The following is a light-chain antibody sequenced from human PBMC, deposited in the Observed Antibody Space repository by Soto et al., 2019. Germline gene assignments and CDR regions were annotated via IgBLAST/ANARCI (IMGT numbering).Light chain of an antibody. V-gene: IGLV2-14*01. J-gene: IGLJ1*01. CDR3: SSYTSNSTLYV. CDR1: SSDVGGYKY. Sequence: QSALTQPASVSGSPGQSITISCTGTSSDVGGYKYVSWYQQHPGKAPKLMIYEVTNRPSGVSNRFSGSKSGNTASLSISGLQAEDEADYYCSSYTSNSTLYVFGSGTKVTDL. CDR2: EVT.